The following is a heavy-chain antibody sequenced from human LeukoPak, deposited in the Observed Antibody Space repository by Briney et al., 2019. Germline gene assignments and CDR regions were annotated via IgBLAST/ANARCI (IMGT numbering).Heavy chain of an antibody. CDR2: ISAYNGNT. D-gene: IGHD3-22*01. Sequence: ASVKVSCKASGHTFTSYGISWVRQAPGQGLEWMGWISAYNGNTNYAQKLQGRVTMTTDTSTSTAYMELRSLRSDDTAVYYCASCYYDSSGRYYFDYWGQGTLVTVSS. J-gene: IGHJ4*02. CDR1: GHTFTSYG. CDR3: ASCYYDSSGRYYFDY. V-gene: IGHV1-18*01.